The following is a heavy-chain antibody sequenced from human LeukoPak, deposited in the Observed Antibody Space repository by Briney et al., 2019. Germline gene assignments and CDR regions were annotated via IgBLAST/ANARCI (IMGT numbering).Heavy chain of an antibody. J-gene: IGHJ4*02. Sequence: GGSLRLSCAASGFTFNNYAMNWVRQAPGKGLEWVSGISDSGGSTYYADSVKGRFTISRDNSKNTLYLQMNSLRAEDTAAYYCAKGPSSGRLDGWGQGTPVTVSS. CDR3: AKGPSSGRLDG. V-gene: IGHV3-23*01. D-gene: IGHD6-19*01. CDR1: GFTFNNYA. CDR2: ISDSGGST.